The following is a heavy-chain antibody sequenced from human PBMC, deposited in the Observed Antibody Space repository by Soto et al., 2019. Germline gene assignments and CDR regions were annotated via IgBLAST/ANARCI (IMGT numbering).Heavy chain of an antibody. V-gene: IGHV1-18*04. CDR1: GYTFTSYG. CDR3: ARGRGDDTGAGRLFDP. D-gene: IGHD2-21*02. J-gene: IGHJ5*02. CDR2: ISAYNGNT. Sequence: EASVKVSCKASGYTFTSYGISWVRQAPGQGLEWMGWISAYNGNTNYAQKLQGRVTMTTDTSTSIAYMELRSLRSDDTAVYYCARGRGDDTGAGRLFDPWGKGTLVTVSS.